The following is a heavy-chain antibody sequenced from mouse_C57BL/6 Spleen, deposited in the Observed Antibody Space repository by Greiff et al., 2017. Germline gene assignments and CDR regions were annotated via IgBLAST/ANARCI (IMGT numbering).Heavy chain of an antibody. CDR3: ARDGTYFDY. CDR2: IYPGDGDT. V-gene: IGHV1-82*01. Sequence: VQLQESGPELVKPGASVKISCKASGYAFSSSWMNWVKQRPGKGLEWIGRIYPGDGDTNYNGKFKGKATLTADKSSSTAYMQLSSLTSEDSAVYFCARDGTYFDYWGQGTTLTVSS. CDR1: GYAFSSSW. D-gene: IGHD4-1*01. J-gene: IGHJ2*01.